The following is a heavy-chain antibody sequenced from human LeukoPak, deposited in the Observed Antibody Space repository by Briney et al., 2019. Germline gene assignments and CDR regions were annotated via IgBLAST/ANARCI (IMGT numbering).Heavy chain of an antibody. J-gene: IGHJ6*03. Sequence: GGSLRLSCAASGFTFSSYGMSWVRQAPGKGLEWVSAISGSGGSTYYADSVKGRFTISRDNSKNTLYLQMNSLRPEDTAVYYCAKDGVQLERRENYYYYMDVWGTGTTVTISS. CDR2: ISGSGGST. CDR3: AKDGVQLERRENYYYYMDV. D-gene: IGHD1-1*01. CDR1: GFTFSSYG. V-gene: IGHV3-23*01.